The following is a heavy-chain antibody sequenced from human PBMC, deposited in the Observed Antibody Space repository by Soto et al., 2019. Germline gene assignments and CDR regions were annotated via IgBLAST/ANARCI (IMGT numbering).Heavy chain of an antibody. V-gene: IGHV3-30*18. CDR3: EKDTGGSWYRREKHWFDP. Sequence: QVQLVESGGGVVQPGRSLRLSCAASGFTFSSYGMHWVRQAPGKGLEWVAVISYDGSNKHYADSVNGRFTISRDNSKNTLYLQMNSLRAEDTAVYYCEKDTGGSWYRREKHWFDPWGQGTLVTVSS. CDR1: GFTFSSYG. J-gene: IGHJ5*02. CDR2: ISYDGSNK. D-gene: IGHD6-13*01.